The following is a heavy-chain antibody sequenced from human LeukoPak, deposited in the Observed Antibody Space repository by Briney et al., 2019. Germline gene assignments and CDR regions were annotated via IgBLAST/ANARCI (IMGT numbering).Heavy chain of an antibody. V-gene: IGHV3-74*01. CDR1: GFTFSSDW. CDR2: INSDGSTT. CDR3: ARGGISWVYYGMDV. J-gene: IGHJ6*04. Sequence: GGSLRLSCAASGFTFSSDWMHWVRQPPGKGLVWVSRINSDGSTTNYADSVKGRFTISRDNAKNTLYLQMNSLRVEDTAVYYCARGGISWVYYGMDVWGKGTTVTVSS. D-gene: IGHD3-16*02.